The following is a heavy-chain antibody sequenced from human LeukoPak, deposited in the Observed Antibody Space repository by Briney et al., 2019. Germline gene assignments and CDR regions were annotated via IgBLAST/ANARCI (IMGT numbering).Heavy chain of an antibody. Sequence: ETLSLTCTVSGGSISSSSYYWGWIRQPPGKGLEWIGSIYYSGSTYYNPSLKSRVTISVDTSKNQFSLKLSSVTAADTAVYYCAIKLYSGYDYFDYWGQGTLVTVSS. CDR1: GGSISSSSYY. D-gene: IGHD5-12*01. CDR3: AIKLYSGYDYFDY. CDR2: IYYSGST. V-gene: IGHV4-39*01. J-gene: IGHJ4*02.